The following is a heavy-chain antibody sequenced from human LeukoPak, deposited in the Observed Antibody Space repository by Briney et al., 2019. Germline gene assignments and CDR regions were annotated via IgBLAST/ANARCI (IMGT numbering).Heavy chain of an antibody. CDR3: ARGVSYGVTYYYYYMDV. CDR1: GYTFTGYY. J-gene: IGHJ6*03. Sequence: ASVKVSCKASGYTFTGYYMHWVRQAPGQGLEWMGWINPNSGGTNYAQKFQGRVTMTRDTSISTAYMELSRLRSDDTAVYYCARGVSYGVTYYYYYMDVWGKGTTVTISS. CDR2: INPNSGGT. V-gene: IGHV1-2*02. D-gene: IGHD5-18*01.